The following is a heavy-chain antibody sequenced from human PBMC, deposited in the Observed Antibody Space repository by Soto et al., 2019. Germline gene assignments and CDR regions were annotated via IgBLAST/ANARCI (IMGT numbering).Heavy chain of an antibody. V-gene: IGHV3-23*01. CDR3: AKGSEWLVTWDFDY. CDR1: GFGFSSYA. D-gene: IGHD6-19*01. J-gene: IGHJ4*02. Sequence: EMQLLVSGGGLAQPGGSLRLSCAASGFGFSSYAMSWVRQAPGKGLEWVSGITPGGGTTNYADSVKGRFTISRDNSNNTLFLQMNSLRAEDTAMYYCAKGSEWLVTWDFDYWGQGTLVTVSS. CDR2: ITPGGGTT.